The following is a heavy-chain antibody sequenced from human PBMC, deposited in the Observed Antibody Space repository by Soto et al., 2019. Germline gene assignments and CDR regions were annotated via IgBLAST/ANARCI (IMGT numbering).Heavy chain of an antibody. V-gene: IGHV4-31*03. D-gene: IGHD3-16*01. J-gene: IGHJ1*01. CDR3: ARVLPRAAGACCKF. Sequence: PSETLSLTCTVSGDSMNRGGYYWSWMRHLPGRGLEWIGHIYHSGTTYYNPSLKRRLAISVDTSNNRFSLKLTSMTAADTALYFFARVLPRAAGACCKFCGQG. CDR2: IYHSGTT. CDR1: GDSMNRGGYY.